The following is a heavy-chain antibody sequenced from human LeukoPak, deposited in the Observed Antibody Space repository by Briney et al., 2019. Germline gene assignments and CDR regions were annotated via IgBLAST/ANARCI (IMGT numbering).Heavy chain of an antibody. J-gene: IGHJ3*02. V-gene: IGHV1-18*01. D-gene: IGHD3-10*01. CDR2: HSAYNGNT. CDR1: GYTFTSYG. Sequence: ASVKVSFKGSGYTFTSYGISWVRQAPAQGLEWLGWHSAYNGNTNYAQKFQGRVTMTTDTSTSTAYMELRSLRSDDTAVYYCARISRITIVRGDDAFDTCGQGTMVTVSS. CDR3: ARISRITIVRGDDAFDT.